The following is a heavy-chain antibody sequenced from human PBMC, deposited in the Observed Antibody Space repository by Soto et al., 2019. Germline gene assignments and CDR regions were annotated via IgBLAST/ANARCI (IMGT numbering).Heavy chain of an antibody. CDR1: GYSCTSYW. D-gene: IGHD3-3*01. V-gene: IGHV5-51*01. J-gene: IGHJ4*02. Sequence: GESLKISCKGSGYSCTSYWIGWVRQMPGKGLEWMGIIYPGDSYTNYSPSFQGHVTISADKSISTAYLQWSSLKASDTAMYYCARTGNYDFWSGSPSPDYWGQGTLVTVSS. CDR2: IYPGDSYT. CDR3: ARTGNYDFWSGSPSPDY.